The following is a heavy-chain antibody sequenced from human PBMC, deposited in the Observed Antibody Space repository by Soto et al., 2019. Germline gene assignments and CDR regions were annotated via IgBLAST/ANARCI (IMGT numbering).Heavy chain of an antibody. CDR2: ISWNSGSI. Sequence: PGGSLRLSCAASGFTFDDYAMHWVRQAPGKGLEWVSGISWNSGSIGYADSVKGRFTISRDNAKNSLYLQMNSLRAEDTALYYCAKDNMPFMAAAGTGGNDYWGQGTLVTVSS. D-gene: IGHD6-13*01. V-gene: IGHV3-9*01. J-gene: IGHJ4*02. CDR3: AKDNMPFMAAAGTGGNDY. CDR1: GFTFDDYA.